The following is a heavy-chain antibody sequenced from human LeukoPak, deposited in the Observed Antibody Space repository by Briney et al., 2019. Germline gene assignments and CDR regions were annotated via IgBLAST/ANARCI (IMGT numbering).Heavy chain of an antibody. D-gene: IGHD3-22*01. CDR3: ASDYYDSSGYYFDY. CDR2: IYTSGST. J-gene: IGHJ4*02. V-gene: IGHV4-4*07. CDR1: GGSISSYC. Sequence: SETLSLTCAVSGGSISSYCWSWIRQPAGKGLEWIWRIYTSGSTNYNPSLKSRVTMSVDTSKNQFSLKLSSVTAADTAVYYCASDYYDSSGYYFDYWGQGTLVTVSS.